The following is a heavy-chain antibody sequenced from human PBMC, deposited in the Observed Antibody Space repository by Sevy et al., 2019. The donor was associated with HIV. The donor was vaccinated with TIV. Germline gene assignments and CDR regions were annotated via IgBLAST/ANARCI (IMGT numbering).Heavy chain of an antibody. D-gene: IGHD4-17*01. V-gene: IGHV3-74*01. J-gene: IGHJ4*02. CDR1: GFTFTTYW. CDR2: INSDGSIT. CDR3: ARDLPPSATTVAHFDY. Sequence: GGSLRLSCATSGFTFTTYWMHWVRQSPGKGLVWVSRINSDGSITDYADSVKGRFTMSRDNAKNSLYLQMNSLRVEDTAVYYCARDLPPSATTVAHFDYWGRGTLVTVSS.